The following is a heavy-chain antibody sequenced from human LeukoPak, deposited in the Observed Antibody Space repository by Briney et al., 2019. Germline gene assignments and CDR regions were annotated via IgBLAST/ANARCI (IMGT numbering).Heavy chain of an antibody. CDR2: IYYSGST. CDR3: ARDRRGYSYGYDY. V-gene: IGHV4-59*01. CDR1: GGSISSYY. Sequence: PSETLSLTCTVSGGSISSYYWSWIRQPPGKGLEWIEYIYYSGSTNYNPSLKSRVTISVDTSKNQFSLKLSSVTAADTAVYYCARDRRGYSYGYDYWGQGTLVTVSS. J-gene: IGHJ4*02. D-gene: IGHD5-18*01.